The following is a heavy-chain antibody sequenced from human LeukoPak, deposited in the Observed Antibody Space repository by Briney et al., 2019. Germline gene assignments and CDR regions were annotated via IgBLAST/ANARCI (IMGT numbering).Heavy chain of an antibody. D-gene: IGHD6-13*01. CDR1: GGSISSYY. CDR3: ASRPAAAGKLDY. Sequence: NPSETLSLTCTVSGGSISSYYWSWIRQPPGKGLEWIGYTYHSGSTYYNPSLKSRVTISVDRSKNQFSLKLSSVTAADTAVYYCASRPAAAGKLDYWGQGTLVTVSS. V-gene: IGHV4-59*12. CDR2: TYHSGST. J-gene: IGHJ4*02.